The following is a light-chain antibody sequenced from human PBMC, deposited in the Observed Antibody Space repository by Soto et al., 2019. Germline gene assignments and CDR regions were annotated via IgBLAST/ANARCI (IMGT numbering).Light chain of an antibody. CDR2: DVT. Sequence: QSALTQPASVSGSPGQSITLSCTGTSSDVGGYNYVSWYQHHPGKAPKLMIYDVTIRPSGVSNRFSGSKSGNTASLTISGLQAEDEADYYCSSYTSSSTRVFGGGTKLTVL. J-gene: IGLJ2*01. V-gene: IGLV2-14*03. CDR1: SSDVGGYNY. CDR3: SSYTSSSTRV.